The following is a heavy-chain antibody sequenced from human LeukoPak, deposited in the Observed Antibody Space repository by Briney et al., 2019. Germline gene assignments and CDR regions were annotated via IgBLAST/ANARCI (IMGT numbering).Heavy chain of an antibody. D-gene: IGHD2-15*01. J-gene: IGHJ4*02. CDR2: VYYSGTT. CDR3: ARDGVVVAATPIDY. CDR1: GGSISLSYYY. V-gene: IGHV4-39*07. Sequence: SETLSLTCSVSGGSISLSYYYWGWIRQPPGKALEWIGSVYYSGTTSYNPSLKSRVTISVDMSKNHFSLRLSSVTAADTAMYYCARDGVVVAATPIDYWGQGTLVTVSS.